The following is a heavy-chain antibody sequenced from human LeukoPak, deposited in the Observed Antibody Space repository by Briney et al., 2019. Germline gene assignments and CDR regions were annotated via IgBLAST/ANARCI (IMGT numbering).Heavy chain of an antibody. CDR2: IYYSGTT. D-gene: IGHD2-2*02. J-gene: IGHJ3*02. V-gene: IGHV4-31*03. Sequence: ASETLSLTCTVSGGSINSGGFYWSWIRQPPGKGLEWIGYIYYSGTTYYNPSLQSRVTLSVDTSKKLFSLHLNSVTAADTAVYYCARVYHNKSAYVIWGQGTMVTVSS. CDR3: ARVYHNKSAYVI. CDR1: GGSINSGGFY.